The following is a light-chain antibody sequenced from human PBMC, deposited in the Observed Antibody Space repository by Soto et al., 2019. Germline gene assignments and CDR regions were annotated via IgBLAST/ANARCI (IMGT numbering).Light chain of an antibody. J-gene: IGKJ4*01. CDR2: FAS. CDR3: QQYSAWPLT. CDR1: QSLNN. V-gene: IGKV3-15*01. Sequence: EIVMTQSPATLSVSPGERATLSCRASQSLNNIYFASTRATGIPARFSGSGSGTDFSLTISSLQSEDFAVYYCQQYSAWPLTFGGGTKVETK.